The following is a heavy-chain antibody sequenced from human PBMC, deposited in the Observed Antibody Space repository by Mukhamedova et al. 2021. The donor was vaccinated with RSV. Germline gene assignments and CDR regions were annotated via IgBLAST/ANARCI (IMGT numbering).Heavy chain of an antibody. Sequence: MSWVRQAPGKGLEWVGRIKSKTDGGTTDYAAPVKGRFTISRDDSKNTLYLQMNSLKTEDTAVYYCTTDPFPTTRGSYRHDYWGQGT. J-gene: IGHJ4*02. V-gene: IGHV3-15*01. CDR2: IKSKTDGGTT. D-gene: IGHD1-26*01. CDR3: TTDPFPTTRGSYRHDY.